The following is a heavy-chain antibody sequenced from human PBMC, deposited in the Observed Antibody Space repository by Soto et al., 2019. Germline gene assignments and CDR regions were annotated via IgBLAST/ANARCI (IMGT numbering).Heavy chain of an antibody. CDR3: ARSDENLSSGWYFDY. CDR2: IYYSGST. CDR1: GGSISSGGYY. D-gene: IGHD6-19*01. V-gene: IGHV4-31*03. Sequence: TLSLTCTVSGGSISSGGYYWSWIRQHPGKGLEWIGYIYYSGSTYYNPSLKSRVTISVDTSKNQFSLKLSSVTAADTAVYYCARSDENLSSGWYFDYWGQGTLVTVSS. J-gene: IGHJ4*02.